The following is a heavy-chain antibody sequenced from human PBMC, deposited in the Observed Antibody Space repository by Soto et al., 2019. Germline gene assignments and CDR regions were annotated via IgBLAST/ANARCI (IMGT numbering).Heavy chain of an antibody. CDR3: ARARAKLVLRSGSWYYGMDV. J-gene: IGHJ6*02. CDR2: LIPIFVTA. Sequence: SSEKVSCKASGGPFSSYAISWVRQAPGHGLEWMGGLIPIFVTANYAQKFQGRVTITADESTGTAYMELSSLRSEDTAAYYCARARAKLVLRSGSWYYGMDVWGQGTTVTVSS. CDR1: GGPFSSYA. V-gene: IGHV1-69*13. D-gene: IGHD1-7*01.